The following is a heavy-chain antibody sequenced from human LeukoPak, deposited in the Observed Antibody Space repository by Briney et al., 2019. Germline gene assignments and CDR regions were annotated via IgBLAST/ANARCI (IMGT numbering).Heavy chain of an antibody. CDR3: ARKLGIFTVTTAFDY. D-gene: IGHD4-17*01. CDR1: GGSFSGYY. V-gene: IGHV4-34*01. CDR2: INHSGST. J-gene: IGHJ4*02. Sequence: SQTLSLTCAVYGGSFSGYYCSWIRQPPRKGLEWIGEINHSGSTNYNPSLKSRVTISVDTSKNQFSLKLSSVTAADTAVYYCARKLGIFTVTTAFDYWGQGTLVTVSS.